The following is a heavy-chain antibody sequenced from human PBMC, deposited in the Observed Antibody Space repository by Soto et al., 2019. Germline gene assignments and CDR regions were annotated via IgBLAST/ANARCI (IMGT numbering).Heavy chain of an antibody. D-gene: IGHD3-9*01. V-gene: IGHV3-23*01. CDR1: GFTFSTYA. J-gene: IGHJ4*01. CDR2: ISGSGTTT. Sequence: EEQLLQSGGGSVQPGGSLRLSCVGSGFTFSTYAMSWVRQAPGKGLEWVSSISGSGTTTYDAEFVKGRFTVSRDNSKNTLYLQTNNLRAEDTALYYCAKDPTDERLVITPLEPWGQGTLVTVSS. CDR3: AKDPTDERLVITPLEP.